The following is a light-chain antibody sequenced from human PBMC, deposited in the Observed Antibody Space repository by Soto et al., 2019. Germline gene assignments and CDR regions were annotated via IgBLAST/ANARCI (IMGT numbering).Light chain of an antibody. CDR3: CSYAGSSVA. CDR1: SSDVGSYNL. J-gene: IGLJ2*01. Sequence: QSALTQPASVSGSPGQSITISCTGTSSDVGSYNLVSWYQQHPGKAPKLMIYEGSKRPSGVSNRFSGSKSGNTASLTISGXXXXXXXXXYCCSYAGSSVAFGGGTKVTVL. CDR2: EGS. V-gene: IGLV2-23*01.